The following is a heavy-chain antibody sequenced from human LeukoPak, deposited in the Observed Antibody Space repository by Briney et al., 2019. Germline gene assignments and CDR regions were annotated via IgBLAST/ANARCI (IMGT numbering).Heavy chain of an antibody. D-gene: IGHD3-16*01. J-gene: IGHJ5*02. CDR1: GFIFSNNW. CDR3: ATDGGNYPDRFDP. Sequence: GGSLRLSCAASGFIFSNNWMSWVRQAPGKGLEWVANIKQDGSEKYYVDSVKGRFTISRDNAKNSLSLQMNGLRAEDTAVYYCATDGGNYPDRFDPWGQGTLVTVSS. CDR2: IKQDGSEK. V-gene: IGHV3-7*04.